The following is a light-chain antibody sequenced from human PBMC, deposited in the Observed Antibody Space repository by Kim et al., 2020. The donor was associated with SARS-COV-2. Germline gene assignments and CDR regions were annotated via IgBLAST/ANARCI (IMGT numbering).Light chain of an antibody. Sequence: SSELTQDPAVSVALGQTVRITCQGDSLSIHFASWYQQKAGQAPILVMYEKDNRPSGIPERFSGSGSGPTASLTIPGAQAEDEADYYCGSRDITGDHRLFG. CDR2: EKD. J-gene: IGLJ2*01. CDR3: GSRDITGDHRL. CDR1: SLSIHF. V-gene: IGLV3-19*01.